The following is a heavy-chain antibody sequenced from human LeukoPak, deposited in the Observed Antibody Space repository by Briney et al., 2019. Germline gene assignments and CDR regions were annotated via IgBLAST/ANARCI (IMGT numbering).Heavy chain of an antibody. V-gene: IGHV3-33*01. J-gene: IGHJ4*02. D-gene: IGHD6-19*01. Sequence: GGSLRLSCAASEFTFTTYGMHWVRQAPGKGLEWVAVIWYDGSNKYYADSVKGRFTISRDNSKNTLYLQMNGLRAEDTAVYYCARGDSSGWYEFDYWGQGTLVTVSS. CDR2: IWYDGSNK. CDR1: EFTFTTYG. CDR3: ARGDSSGWYEFDY.